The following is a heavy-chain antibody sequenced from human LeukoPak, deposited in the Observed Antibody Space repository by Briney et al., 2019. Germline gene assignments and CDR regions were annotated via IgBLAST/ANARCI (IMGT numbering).Heavy chain of an antibody. CDR2: MNPHNGNS. Sequence: ASVKVSCKASGYTFTNFEINWLRQATGQGPEWMGWMNPHNGNSGSAQKFQGTITMSADTSMRTAYMELSSLKSEDTAVYYCARGGGSIRGFYGYEFWGQGTLVTVSS. CDR1: GYTFTNFE. V-gene: IGHV1-8*02. D-gene: IGHD5-12*01. CDR3: ARGGGSIRGFYGYEF. J-gene: IGHJ4*02.